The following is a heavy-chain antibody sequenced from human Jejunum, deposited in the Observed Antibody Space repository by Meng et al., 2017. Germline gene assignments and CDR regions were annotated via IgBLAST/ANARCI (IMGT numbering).Heavy chain of an antibody. J-gene: IGHJ1*01. CDR1: AFSLSTSGVC. D-gene: IGHD3-22*01. CDR3: AHRMYYDRYQH. CDR2: IYWDDDK. Sequence: TVKESGPPLVRPPQTLTLTCTFSAFSLSTSGVCVGWIRQPPGKALEWLAVIYWDDDKKYSPSLKSRLTITKDTSKNQVVLTMTSMDPVDTATYYCAHRMYYDRYQHWGQGTLVTVSS. V-gene: IGHV2-5*02.